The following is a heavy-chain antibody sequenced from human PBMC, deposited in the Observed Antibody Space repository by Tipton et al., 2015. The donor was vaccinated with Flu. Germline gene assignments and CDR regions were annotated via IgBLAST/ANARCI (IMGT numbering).Heavy chain of an antibody. J-gene: IGHJ4*02. CDR1: GGSVSSNDFY. D-gene: IGHD2-15*01. Sequence: TLSLTCTVSGGSVSSNDFYWGWVRQPPGKGPEWIGSIFHSGTTYYDLSRQSRVTISVDTSKNQFSLKMKSVTVAGTAVYYCTRQVEAATRSSSWGQGTLVTVSS. V-gene: IGHV4-39*07. CDR3: TRQVEAATRSSS. CDR2: IFHSGTT.